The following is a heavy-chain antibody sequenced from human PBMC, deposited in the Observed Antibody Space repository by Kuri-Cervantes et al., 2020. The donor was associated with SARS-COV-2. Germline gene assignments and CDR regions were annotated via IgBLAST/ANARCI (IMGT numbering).Heavy chain of an antibody. Sequence: SVKVSCKASGGTFSSYAISWARQAPGQGLEWMGGIIPIFGTANYAQKFQGRVTITADKSTSTAYMELSSLRSEDTAVYYCAREGSCSSTSCPSDYWGQGTLVTVSS. V-gene: IGHV1-69*06. CDR1: GGTFSSYA. J-gene: IGHJ4*02. CDR3: AREGSCSSTSCPSDY. CDR2: IIPIFGTA. D-gene: IGHD2-2*01.